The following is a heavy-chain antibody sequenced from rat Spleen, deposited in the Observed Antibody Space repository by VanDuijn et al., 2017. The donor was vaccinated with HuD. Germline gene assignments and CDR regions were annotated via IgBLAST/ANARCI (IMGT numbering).Heavy chain of an antibody. D-gene: IGHD1-10*01. Sequence: EVQLVESGGGLVQPGRSLKLSCAVSGFTFSDYAMAWVRQAPKKGLEWVATIVYDGSRIYYRDSVKGRFTISRDNAKGTLYLQMDSLRSEDTATYYCASLQFITTRFDYWGQGVMVTVSS. CDR3: ASLQFITTRFDY. V-gene: IGHV5-17*01. CDR2: IVYDGSRI. J-gene: IGHJ2*01. CDR1: GFTFSDYA.